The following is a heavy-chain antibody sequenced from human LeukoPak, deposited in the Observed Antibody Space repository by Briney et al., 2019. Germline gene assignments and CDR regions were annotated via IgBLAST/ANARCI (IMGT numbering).Heavy chain of an antibody. Sequence: SVKVSCKASGGTLSSYTISWVRQAPGQGLEWMGRIIPILGIANYERKFQGRVTINAYKSSSTAYMELSSLRSEDTAVYYCARGYCSSTSCYGGNWFDPWGQGTLVTVSS. CDR2: IIPILGIA. CDR3: ARGYCSSTSCYGGNWFDP. V-gene: IGHV1-69*02. J-gene: IGHJ5*02. D-gene: IGHD2-2*01. CDR1: GGTLSSYT.